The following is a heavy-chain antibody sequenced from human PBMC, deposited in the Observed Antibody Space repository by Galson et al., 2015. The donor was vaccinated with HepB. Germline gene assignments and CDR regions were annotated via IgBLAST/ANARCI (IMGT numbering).Heavy chain of an antibody. D-gene: IGHD3-22*01. CDR3: ARFYYYDSDAFDI. CDR2: ISPNTGGT. J-gene: IGHJ3*02. Sequence: SVKVSCKASGYTFTGYYIHWVRQAPGQGLEWMGWISPNTGGTDYAQKFQGRVTMTRDTSITTAYMELSRLRSDDTAVYYCARFYYYDSDAFDIWGQGTMVTVSS. V-gene: IGHV1-2*02. CDR1: GYTFTGYY.